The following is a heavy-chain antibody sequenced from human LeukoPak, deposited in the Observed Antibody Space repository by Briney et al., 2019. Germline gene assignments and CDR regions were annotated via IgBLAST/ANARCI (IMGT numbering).Heavy chain of an antibody. CDR2: IRSKADGGTT. Sequence: GGSLRLSCAASGLTFIHAWMSWVRQAPGKGLEWVGRIRSKADGGTTDYAAPVKGRFTISRDDSKNTLYLQMNSLQSEDTAVYYCTNTQPFSIAVAGTRLDYWGQGTLVTVSS. J-gene: IGHJ4*02. D-gene: IGHD6-19*01. CDR1: GLTFIHAW. V-gene: IGHV3-15*01. CDR3: TNTQPFSIAVAGTRLDY.